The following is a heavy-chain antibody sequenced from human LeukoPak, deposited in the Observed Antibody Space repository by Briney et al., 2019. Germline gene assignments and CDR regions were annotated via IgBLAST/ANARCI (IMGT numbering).Heavy chain of an antibody. D-gene: IGHD2-15*01. CDR1: GGSISSSSYY. CDR3: ARQKKDRLLDY. J-gene: IGHJ4*02. CDR2: IYYSGST. Sequence: PSETLSLTCTVSGGSISSSSYYWGWIRQPPGKGLEWIGSIYYSGSTYYNPSLKSRVTISVDTSKNQFSLKLSSVTAADTAVYYCARQKKDRLLDYWGQGTLVTVSS. V-gene: IGHV4-39*07.